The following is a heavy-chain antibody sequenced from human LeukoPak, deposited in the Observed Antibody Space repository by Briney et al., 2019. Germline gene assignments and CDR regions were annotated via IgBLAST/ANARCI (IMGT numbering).Heavy chain of an antibody. Sequence: ASVKVSCKASGYTFNNYGISWVRQAPGQGLEWMGRISAYNGNTNYAQKVQGRVTMTTDTSTSTAYMELRNLTSDDTAVYYCARDSADCSGGSCYSAEYFQHWGQGTPVTVSS. D-gene: IGHD2-15*01. J-gene: IGHJ1*01. CDR2: ISAYNGNT. CDR1: GYTFNNYG. CDR3: ARDSADCSGGSCYSAEYFQH. V-gene: IGHV1-18*01.